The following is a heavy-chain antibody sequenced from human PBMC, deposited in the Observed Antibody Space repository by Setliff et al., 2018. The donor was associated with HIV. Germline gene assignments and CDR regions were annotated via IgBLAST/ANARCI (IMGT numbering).Heavy chain of an antibody. CDR3: ARDPVSDNSATPYYFDY. CDR1: GGTFSTYA. D-gene: IGHD2-21*01. Sequence: SVKVSCRASGGTFSTYAISWVRQAPGQGLEWMGGIIPIFGTANYDQRFQGRVTITADETTSTAYMELSSLRSEDTAVYFCARDPVSDNSATPYYFDYWGQGTLVTVSS. V-gene: IGHV1-69*13. J-gene: IGHJ4*02. CDR2: IIPIFGTA.